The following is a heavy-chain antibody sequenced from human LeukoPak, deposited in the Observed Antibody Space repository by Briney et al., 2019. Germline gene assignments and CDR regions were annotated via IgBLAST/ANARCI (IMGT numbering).Heavy chain of an antibody. CDR2: IYYSGRT. Sequence: PSETLSLTCTVSGGSISSYYWNWIRQPPGKGLEWIGYIYYSGRTNYNPSLKSRVTISVDTSKNQFSLKLSSVTAADTAMYYCARGLITVSGLRGDAFDIWGQGTMVTVSS. CDR3: ARGLITVSGLRGDAFDI. D-gene: IGHD3-10*02. V-gene: IGHV4-59*01. CDR1: GGSISSYY. J-gene: IGHJ3*02.